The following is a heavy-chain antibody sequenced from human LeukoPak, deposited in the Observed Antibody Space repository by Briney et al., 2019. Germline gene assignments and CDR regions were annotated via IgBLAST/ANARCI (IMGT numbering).Heavy chain of an antibody. J-gene: IGHJ5*02. D-gene: IGHD2-2*03. CDR2: INPSGGST. CDR3: AREGRAGYCSSTSCPHNWFDP. CDR1: GYTFTSYY. V-gene: IGHV1-46*01. Sequence: ASVKVSCKASGYTFTSYYMHWVRQAPGQGLEWMGIINPSGGSTSYVQKFQGRVTMTRDTSTSTVYMELSSLRSEDTAVYYCAREGRAGYCSSTSCPHNWFDPRGQGTLVTVSS.